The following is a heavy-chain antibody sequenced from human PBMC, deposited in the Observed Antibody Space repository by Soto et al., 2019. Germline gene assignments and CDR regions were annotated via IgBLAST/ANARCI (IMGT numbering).Heavy chain of an antibody. J-gene: IGHJ4*02. CDR3: TTDPGIVGATGHDY. CDR1: GFTFSNAW. CDR2: IKSKTDGGTT. D-gene: IGHD1-26*01. V-gene: IGHV3-15*01. Sequence: GGSLRLSCAASGFTFSNAWMSWVRQAPGKGLEWVGRIKSKTDGGTTDYAAPVKGRFTISRDDSKNTLYLQMNSLKTEDTAVYYCTTDPGIVGATGHDYWGQGTLVTVSS.